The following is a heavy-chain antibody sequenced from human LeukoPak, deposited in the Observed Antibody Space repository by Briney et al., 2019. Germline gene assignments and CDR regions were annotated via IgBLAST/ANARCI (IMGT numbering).Heavy chain of an antibody. Sequence: SETLSLTYTVSNYSISSGYYWGWIRQPPGKGLEWIGSIYYSGSTYYNPSLKSRVTISVDTSKNQFSLKLSSVTAADTAVYYCARHYTVVTPDFDSWGQGTLVTVSS. CDR2: IYYSGST. CDR1: NYSISSGYY. J-gene: IGHJ4*02. D-gene: IGHD4-23*01. CDR3: ARHYTVVTPDFDS. V-gene: IGHV4-38-2*02.